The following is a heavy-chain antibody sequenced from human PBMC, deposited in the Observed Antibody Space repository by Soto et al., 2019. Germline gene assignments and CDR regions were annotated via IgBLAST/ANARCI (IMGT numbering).Heavy chain of an antibody. CDR1: RYTFKSHG. CDR2: IDSTGANT. D-gene: IGHD3-16*01. J-gene: IGHJ4*02. V-gene: IGHV3-23*01. CDR3: VSWVSAHFDY. Sequence: GGSLRLSCVVSRYTFKSHGLSWVRQAPGKGLEWVSTIDSTGANTHYADSVRGRFTISRDNSRNTLHLQMHDLRADDTALYYCVSWVSAHFDYWGQGTLVTVSS.